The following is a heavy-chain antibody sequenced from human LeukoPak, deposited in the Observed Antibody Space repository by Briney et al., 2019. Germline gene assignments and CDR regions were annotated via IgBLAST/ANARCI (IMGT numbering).Heavy chain of an antibody. CDR2: ISYDGSNK. CDR1: GFTFSSYA. J-gene: IGHJ4*02. CDR3: ARGQPTVTLFDY. D-gene: IGHD4-11*01. Sequence: GGSLRLSCAASGFTFSSYAMHWVRQAPGKGLEWVAVISYDGSNKYYADSVKGRFTISRDDSKNTLYLQMNSLRAEDTAVYYCARGQPTVTLFDYWGQGTLVTVSS. V-gene: IGHV3-30-3*01.